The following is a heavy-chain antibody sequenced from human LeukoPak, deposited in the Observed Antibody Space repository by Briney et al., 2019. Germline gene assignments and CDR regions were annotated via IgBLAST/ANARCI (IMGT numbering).Heavy chain of an antibody. D-gene: IGHD2-2*02. CDR2: IYTSGST. V-gene: IGHV4-4*07. CDR3: ARDLYV. Sequence: SETLSLTCTVSGGSISSYYWSWIRQPAGKGLGWIGRIYTSGSTNYNPSLKSRVTMSVDTSKSQFSLKLSSVTAADTAVYYCARDLYVWGQGTLVTVSS. J-gene: IGHJ4*02. CDR1: GGSISSYY.